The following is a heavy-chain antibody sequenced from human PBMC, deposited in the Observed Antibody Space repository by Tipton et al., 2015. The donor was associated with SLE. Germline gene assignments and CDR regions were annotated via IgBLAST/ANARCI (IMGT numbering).Heavy chain of an antibody. V-gene: IGHV3-48*01. CDR2: ISSSSSTI. CDR1: GFTFSTHG. D-gene: IGHD6-13*01. Sequence: SLRLSCAASGFTFSTHGMHWVRQAPGKGLEWVSYISSSSSTIYYADSVKGRFTISRDNAKNSLYLQMNSLRAEDTAVYYCARDLGIAAIWWWGQGTLVTVSS. CDR3: ARDLGIAAIWW. J-gene: IGHJ4*02.